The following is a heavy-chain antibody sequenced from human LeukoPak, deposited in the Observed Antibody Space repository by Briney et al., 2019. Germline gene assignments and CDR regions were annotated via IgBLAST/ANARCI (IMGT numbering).Heavy chain of an antibody. Sequence: SETLSLTCTVSGGSISSSSYYWGWVRQPPGEGLEWIGSIYYSGSTYYNPSLKSRVTISVDTSKNQFSLKLSSVTAADTAVYYCARHYNTREYIDYWGQGTLVTVSS. V-gene: IGHV4-39*01. CDR1: GGSISSSSYY. J-gene: IGHJ4*02. CDR3: ARHYNTREYIDY. D-gene: IGHD3-10*01. CDR2: IYYSGST.